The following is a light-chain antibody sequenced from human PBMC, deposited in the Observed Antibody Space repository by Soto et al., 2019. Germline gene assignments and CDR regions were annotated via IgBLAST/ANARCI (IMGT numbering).Light chain of an antibody. Sequence: QSALTQPPSASGSPGQSVTISCSGTSSNVGGYNYFSCYQQHPGKAPKVLIYDVNKRPSGVPDRFSGSKSGNTASLTVSGRQAEDAADYYCSSHAGSNNPFVFGTGTKLTVL. V-gene: IGLV2-8*01. CDR2: DVN. CDR3: SSHAGSNNPFV. CDR1: SSNVGGYNY. J-gene: IGLJ1*01.